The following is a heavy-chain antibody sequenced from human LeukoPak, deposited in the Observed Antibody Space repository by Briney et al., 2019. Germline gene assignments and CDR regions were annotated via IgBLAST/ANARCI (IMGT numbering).Heavy chain of an antibody. J-gene: IGHJ4*02. Sequence: GGSLRLSCAASGFTFSSFWMSWVRQAPGKGLEWVANIKQDGSKKDYVDSVKGRFTISRDNAKNSLYLQMNSLRAEDTAVYYCVRDGYYDSSGYLFDFDYWGQGTLVTVSS. CDR3: VRDGYYDSSGYLFDFDY. D-gene: IGHD3-22*01. V-gene: IGHV3-7*01. CDR2: IKQDGSKK. CDR1: GFTFSSFW.